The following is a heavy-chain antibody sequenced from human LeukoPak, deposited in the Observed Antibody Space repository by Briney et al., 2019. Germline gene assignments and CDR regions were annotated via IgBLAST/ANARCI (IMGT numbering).Heavy chain of an antibody. CDR2: IIPMFGIA. Sequence: SVKVSCKASGGTFSSYAISWVRQAPGQGLEWMGGIIPMFGIANYAQKFQGRVTITADESTSTAYMELSSLRSEDTAVYYCARDRPYTGGWRGFDYWGQGTLVTVSS. CDR1: GGTFSSYA. J-gene: IGHJ4*02. CDR3: ARDRPYTGGWRGFDY. D-gene: IGHD6-19*01. V-gene: IGHV1-69*13.